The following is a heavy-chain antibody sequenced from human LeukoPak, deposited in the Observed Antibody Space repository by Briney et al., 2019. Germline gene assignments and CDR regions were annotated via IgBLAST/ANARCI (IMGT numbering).Heavy chain of an antibody. V-gene: IGHV4-39*01. J-gene: IGHJ4*02. D-gene: IGHD3-22*01. CDR3: ARQPPWDYYDSSGLFDY. CDR1: GGSISSSSYY. Sequence: SETLSLTCTVSGGSISSSSYYWGWLRQPPGKGLEWIGSIYYSGSTYYNPSLKSRVTISVDTSKNQFSLKLSSVTAADTAVYYCARQPPWDYYDSSGLFDYWGQGTLVTVSS. CDR2: IYYSGST.